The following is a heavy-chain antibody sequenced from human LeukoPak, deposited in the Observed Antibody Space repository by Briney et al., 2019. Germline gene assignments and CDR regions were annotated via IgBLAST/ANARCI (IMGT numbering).Heavy chain of an antibody. Sequence: PGGTLRLSCAASGVTFSDYYMSWIRQAPGKGLEWVSYISSSGSTIYYADSVKGRFTISRDNAKNALYLQMNSLRAEDTAVYYCARNPSLIVRFDPWGQGTLVTVSS. CDR2: ISSSGSTI. V-gene: IGHV3-11*01. CDR1: GVTFSDYY. CDR3: ARNPSLIVRFDP. D-gene: IGHD3-22*01. J-gene: IGHJ5*02.